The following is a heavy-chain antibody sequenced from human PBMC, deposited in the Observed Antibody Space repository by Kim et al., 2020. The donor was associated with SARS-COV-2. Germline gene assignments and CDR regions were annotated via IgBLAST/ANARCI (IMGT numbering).Heavy chain of an antibody. D-gene: IGHD3-22*01. Sequence: GGSLRLSCAASGFTFSSYAMSWVRQAPGKGLEWVSAISGSGGSTYYADSVKGRFTISRDNSKNTLYLQMNSLRAEDTAVYYCAKTALSSYYYDSSGYYWVDYWGQGTLVTVSS. CDR1: GFTFSSYA. V-gene: IGHV3-23*01. J-gene: IGHJ4*02. CDR3: AKTALSSYYYDSSGYYWVDY. CDR2: ISGSGGST.